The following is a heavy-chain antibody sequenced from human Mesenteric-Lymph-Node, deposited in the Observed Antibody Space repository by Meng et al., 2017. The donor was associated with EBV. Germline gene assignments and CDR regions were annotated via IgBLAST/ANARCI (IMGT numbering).Heavy chain of an antibody. Sequence: HRQVPESGPGLVNPPETLPLTCTVSGGSISNGNDYWGWIRQPPGKGLEWIGSIHYTETNYRSPSLKSRVTIFVDTSKNQLSLKLTSVTAADTAVYYCARHGYSNYLNWFDSWGQGTLVTVSS. CDR1: GGSISNGNDY. V-gene: IGHV4-39*01. CDR2: IHYTETN. CDR3: ARHGYSNYLNWFDS. J-gene: IGHJ5*01. D-gene: IGHD4-11*01.